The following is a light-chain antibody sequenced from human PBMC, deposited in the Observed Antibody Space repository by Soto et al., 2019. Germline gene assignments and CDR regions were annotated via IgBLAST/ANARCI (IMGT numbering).Light chain of an antibody. J-gene: IGLJ2*01. CDR1: SSDVGSYNL. Sequence: QSALTQPASVSGSPGQSITISCTGTSSDVGSYNLVSWYQHHPGKAPKLMIYEGSKRPSGVSNRFSGSKSGNTASLTISGLQAEDEADYYCCSFAISSTFVFGGGTKLTVL. CDR2: EGS. V-gene: IGLV2-23*03. CDR3: CSFAISSTFV.